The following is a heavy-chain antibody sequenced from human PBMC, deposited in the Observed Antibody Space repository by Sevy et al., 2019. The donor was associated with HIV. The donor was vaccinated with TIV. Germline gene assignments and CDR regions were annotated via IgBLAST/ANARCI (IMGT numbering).Heavy chain of an antibody. V-gene: IGHV3-49*03. CDR2: IRSKAYGGTT. CDR1: GFTFGDYD. J-gene: IGHJ6*02. CDR3: TRSRAPHYYYYGMDV. Sequence: GGSLRLSCTASGFTFGDYDMSWFRQAPGKGLEWVGFIRSKAYGGTTEYAASVKGRFTISRDDSKSIAYLQMNSLKTEDTAVYYCTRSRAPHYYYYGMDVWGQGTTVTVSS. D-gene: IGHD2-2*01.